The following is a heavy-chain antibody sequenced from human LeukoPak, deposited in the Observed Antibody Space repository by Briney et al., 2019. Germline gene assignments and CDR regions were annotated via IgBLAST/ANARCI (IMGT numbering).Heavy chain of an antibody. J-gene: IGHJ4*02. CDR1: GDSVSSNSDA. CDR3: ARDPVGGSTIFDY. CDR2: TYYRSRWYY. D-gene: IGHD1-26*01. Sequence: SQTLSLTCAISGDSVSSNSDAWNWIRQSPSRGLEWLGRTYYRSRWYYDYAVAVKSRISINPDTSKNQFSLQLSSVTPEDTAVYYCARDPVGGSTIFDYWGQGTLVTVSS. V-gene: IGHV6-1*01.